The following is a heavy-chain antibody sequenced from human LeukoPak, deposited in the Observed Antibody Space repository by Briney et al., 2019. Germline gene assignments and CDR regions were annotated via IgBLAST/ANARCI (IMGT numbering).Heavy chain of an antibody. CDR2: IIPIFGTA. D-gene: IGHD6-13*01. CDR1: GGTFSSYA. J-gene: IGHJ6*03. CDR3: ARDLWAAAARYYYYMDV. Sequence: GSSVEVSCKASGGTFSSYAISWVRQAPGQGLEWMGRIIPIFGTANYAQKFQGRVTITTDESTSTAYMELSSLRSEDTAVYYCARDLWAAAARYYYYMDVWGKGTTVTVSS. V-gene: IGHV1-69*05.